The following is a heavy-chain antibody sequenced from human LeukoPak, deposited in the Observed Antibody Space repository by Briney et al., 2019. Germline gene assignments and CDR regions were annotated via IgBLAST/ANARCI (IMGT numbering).Heavy chain of an antibody. CDR1: GGSISSYY. Sequence: SETLSLTCTVSGGSISSYYWSWIRQPPGKGLEWIGYIYYSGSTNYSPSLKSRISISVDTSKNQFSLKLRSVTAADTAVYYCARLQDSDTAYVDCWGQGTLVTVSS. CDR3: ARLQDSDTAYVDC. V-gene: IGHV4-59*01. J-gene: IGHJ4*02. D-gene: IGHD2-15*01. CDR2: IYYSGST.